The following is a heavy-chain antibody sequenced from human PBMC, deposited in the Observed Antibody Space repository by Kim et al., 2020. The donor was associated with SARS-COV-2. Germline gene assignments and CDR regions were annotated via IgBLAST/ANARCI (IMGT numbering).Heavy chain of an antibody. Sequence: GGSLRLSCAASGFTFDDYAMHWVRQAPGKGLECVSLISGDGGSTYYADSVKGRFTISRDNSKNSLYLQMNSLRTEDTALYYCAKDKKLRFLEWSILPHYYYYGMDVWGQGTTVTVSS. D-gene: IGHD3-3*01. CDR2: ISGDGGST. CDR1: GFTFDDYA. J-gene: IGHJ6*02. V-gene: IGHV3-43*02. CDR3: AKDKKLRFLEWSILPHYYYYGMDV.